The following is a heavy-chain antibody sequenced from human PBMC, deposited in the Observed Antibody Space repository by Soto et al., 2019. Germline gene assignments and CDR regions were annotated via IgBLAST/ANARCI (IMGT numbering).Heavy chain of an antibody. CDR1: GASISSYY. CDR2: IYYSGST. J-gene: IGHJ4*02. CDR3: ARAELPAAIGSYFDY. V-gene: IGHV4-59*01. D-gene: IGHD2-2*01. Sequence: SETLSLTCSVSGASISSYYWSWIRQPPGKGLEWIGYIYYSGSTNYNPSLKSRVTISVDTSKNQFSLKLSSVTAADTAVYYCARAELPAAIGSYFDYWGQGTLVTVSS.